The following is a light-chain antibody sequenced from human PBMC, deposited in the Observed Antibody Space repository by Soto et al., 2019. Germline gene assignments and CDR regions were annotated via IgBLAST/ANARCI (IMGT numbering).Light chain of an antibody. V-gene: IGLV2-14*01. J-gene: IGLJ1*01. CDR2: DVS. CDR1: SSDVGGYNY. Sequence: QSALTQPASVSGSPGQSITISCTGTSSDVGGYNYVSWYQQHPGKAPKLMIYDVSNRPSGVSNRFSGSKSGNTASLTISGLQAEEEADYYCSSHTSSSTLLYVFGTGTKATVL. CDR3: SSHTSSSTLLYV.